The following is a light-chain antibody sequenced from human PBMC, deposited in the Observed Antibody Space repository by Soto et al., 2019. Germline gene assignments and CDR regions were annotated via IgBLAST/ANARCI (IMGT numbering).Light chain of an antibody. V-gene: IGKV1-9*01. J-gene: IGKJ4*01. CDR1: QGISSY. Sequence: IQLTQSPSSLSASVGDRVTITCRATQGISSYLAWYQQKPGKDPKLLIYAASTLQTGVPSRFSGSGSGTDFTLTISSLQPEDFETYYCQQLNSYPLTFGGGTKVDI. CDR3: QQLNSYPLT. CDR2: AAS.